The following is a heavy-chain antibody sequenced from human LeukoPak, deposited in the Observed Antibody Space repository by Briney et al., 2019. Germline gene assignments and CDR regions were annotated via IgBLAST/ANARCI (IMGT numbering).Heavy chain of an antibody. J-gene: IGHJ5*02. D-gene: IGHD2-2*01. CDR1: GGSISSGGYY. Sequence: SEALSLTCTVSGGSISSGGYYWSWIRQHPGKGLEWIGYIYYSGSTYYNPSLKSRVTISVDTSKNQFSLKLGSVTAADTAVYYCARDQRGYQLHNWFDPWGQGTLVTVSS. CDR3: ARDQRGYQLHNWFDP. CDR2: IYYSGST. V-gene: IGHV4-31*03.